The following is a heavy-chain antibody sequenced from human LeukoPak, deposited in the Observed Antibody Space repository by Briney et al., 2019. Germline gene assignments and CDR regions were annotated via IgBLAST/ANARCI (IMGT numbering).Heavy chain of an antibody. V-gene: IGHV3-30*18. J-gene: IGHJ3*02. CDR1: GFTFSSYG. D-gene: IGHD4-17*01. CDR2: ISYDGSNK. Sequence: GGSLRLSCAASGFTFSSYGMHWVRQAPGKGLEWVAVISYDGSNKYYADSVKGRFTISRDNSKNTLYLQMNSLRAEDTAVYYCEKDQDYGDFLGAFDIWGQGTMVTVSS. CDR3: EKDQDYGDFLGAFDI.